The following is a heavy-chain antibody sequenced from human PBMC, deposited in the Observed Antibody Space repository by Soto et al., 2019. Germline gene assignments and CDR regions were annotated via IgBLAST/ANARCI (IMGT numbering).Heavy chain of an antibody. J-gene: IGHJ4*02. CDR2: IYYSGST. D-gene: IGHD4-17*01. V-gene: IGHV4-59*01. CDR1: GGSISSYY. CDR3: ARSGDYGAQNH. Sequence: QVQLQETGPGLVKPSETLSLTCTVSGGSISSYYWSWIRQPPGKGLEWIGYIYYSGSTNYNPSLKRRVTISVDTSKNQFSLQLSSVTAADTAVYYCARSGDYGAQNHWGQGTLVTVSS.